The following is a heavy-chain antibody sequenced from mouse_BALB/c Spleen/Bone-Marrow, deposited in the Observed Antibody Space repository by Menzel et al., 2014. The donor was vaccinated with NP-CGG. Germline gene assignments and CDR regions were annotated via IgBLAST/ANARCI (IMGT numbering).Heavy chain of an antibody. D-gene: IGHD1-1*01. Sequence: VKLMESGAELMKPGASVKISCKATGYTFSSYWIEWVKQRPGHGLEWIGEILPGSGNTNYNEKFKSKATFTADTSSNTAYMQLSSLTSEDSAVYYCAREDITTVVEMDYWGQGTSVTVSS. V-gene: IGHV1-9*01. CDR1: GYTFSSYW. CDR3: AREDITTVVEMDY. CDR2: ILPGSGNT. J-gene: IGHJ4*01.